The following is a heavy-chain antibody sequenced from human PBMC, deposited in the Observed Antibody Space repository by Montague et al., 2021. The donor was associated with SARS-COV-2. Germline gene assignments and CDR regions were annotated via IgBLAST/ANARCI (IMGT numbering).Heavy chain of an antibody. D-gene: IGHD3-9*01. J-gene: IGHJ4*02. CDR2: VNNSGGT. Sequence: SETLSLTCTVPGGSLSNNYWTWVRQPPGKGLEWIGEVNNSGGTTHNNSSRKGRVKISVDTTSNQMSLNMESVTAADTAVYYCARVPLYFEGFDSWGPGILVAVSS. CDR1: GGSLSNNY. V-gene: IGHV4-59*01. CDR3: ARVPLYFEGFDS.